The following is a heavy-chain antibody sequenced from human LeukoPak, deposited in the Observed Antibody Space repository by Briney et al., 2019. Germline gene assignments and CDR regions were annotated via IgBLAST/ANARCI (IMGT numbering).Heavy chain of an antibody. D-gene: IGHD1-26*01. CDR3: TTDGVGIEGATFDY. V-gene: IGHV3-21*03. J-gene: IGHJ4*02. CDR2: ISISSNYI. Sequence: GGSLRLSCAASGFTFSRYSMNWVRQAPGKGLEWVSSISISSNYIYYTDSVKGRFTISRDNAKNSLHLQMNSLRAEDTAVYYCTTDGVGIEGATFDYWGQGILVTVSS. CDR1: GFTFSRYS.